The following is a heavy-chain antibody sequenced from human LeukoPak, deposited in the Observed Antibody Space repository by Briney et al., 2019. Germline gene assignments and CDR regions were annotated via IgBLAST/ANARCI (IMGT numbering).Heavy chain of an antibody. Sequence: SETLSLTCTVSGGSISSYYWSWIRQPPGKGLEWIGYIYYSGSTNYNPALKRRVTISVDTSKNQFSLKLSSVTAADTAVYYCARGRRLRVAALGFDPWGQGTLVTVSS. CDR2: IYYSGST. D-gene: IGHD2-15*01. V-gene: IGHV4-59*01. CDR3: ARGRRLRVAALGFDP. CDR1: GGSISSYY. J-gene: IGHJ5*02.